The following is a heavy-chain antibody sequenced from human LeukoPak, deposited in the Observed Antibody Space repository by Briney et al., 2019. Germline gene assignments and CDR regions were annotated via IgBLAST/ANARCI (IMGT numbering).Heavy chain of an antibody. CDR2: MNPNSGNT. Sequence: GASVKVSCKASGYTFTSYDTNWVRQATGQGLEWMGWMNPNSGNTGYAQKFQGRVTMTRNTSISTAYMELSSLRSEDTAVYYCASLTYYYDSSGYYYDGAFDIWGQGTMVTVSS. V-gene: IGHV1-8*01. CDR3: ASLTYYYDSSGYYYDGAFDI. D-gene: IGHD3-22*01. CDR1: GYTFTSYD. J-gene: IGHJ3*02.